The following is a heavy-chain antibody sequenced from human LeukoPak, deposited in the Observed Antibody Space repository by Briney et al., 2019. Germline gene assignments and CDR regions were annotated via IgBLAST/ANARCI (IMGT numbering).Heavy chain of an antibody. CDR1: GYTFSNYG. CDR2: IAVYNANT. Sequence: ASVKVSCKASGYTFSNYGISWVRQAPGQGLEWMGWIAVYNANTNYAQNLQDRVTMTTDTAASTAYMELRSLRSDDTAMYYCARDFAGLLDYWGQGTLVTVSS. CDR3: ARDFAGLLDY. D-gene: IGHD2-21*01. J-gene: IGHJ4*02. V-gene: IGHV1-18*01.